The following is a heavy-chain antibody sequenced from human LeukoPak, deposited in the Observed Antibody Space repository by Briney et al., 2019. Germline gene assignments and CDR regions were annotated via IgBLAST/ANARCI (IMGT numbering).Heavy chain of an antibody. CDR2: IYYSGNT. J-gene: IGHJ4*02. CDR1: GDSITNSY. V-gene: IGHV4-59*01. Sequence: SETLSLTCTVSGDSITNSYWSWIRQPPGKGLEWSAYIYYSGNTKYNPSLKSRVTISVDTSKNHFSLKVTSVTAADTAVYYCARAKGDYWGQGTLVTVSS. CDR3: ARAKGDY.